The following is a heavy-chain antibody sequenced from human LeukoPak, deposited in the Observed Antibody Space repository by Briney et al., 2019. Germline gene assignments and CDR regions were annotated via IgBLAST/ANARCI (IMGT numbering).Heavy chain of an antibody. CDR2: IYYSGST. Sequence: SETRSLAWTVDGGSISSHYWSWDRQPPGKVLEWIGYIYYSGSTNCNPSLKSGVTISVDTSKNQFSLKLSSVAAADTAVYYCARDSGYYDILTGYHNWFDPWGQGTLVTVSS. CDR3: ARDSGYYDILTGYHNWFDP. V-gene: IGHV4-59*11. J-gene: IGHJ5*02. D-gene: IGHD3-9*01. CDR1: GGSISSHY.